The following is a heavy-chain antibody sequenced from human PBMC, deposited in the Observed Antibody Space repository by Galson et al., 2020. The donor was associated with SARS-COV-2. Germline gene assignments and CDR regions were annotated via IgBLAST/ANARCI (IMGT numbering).Heavy chain of an antibody. CDR2: IYYSGST. Sequence: SETLSLTCTVPGGSISSSSYYWGWIRQPPGKGLEWIGSIYYSGSTYYNPSLKSRVTISVDTSKNQFSLKLSSVTAADTAVYYCARKVGYCSGGSCHYWYFDLWGRGTLVTVSS. D-gene: IGHD2-15*01. J-gene: IGHJ2*01. CDR1: GGSISSSSYY. CDR3: ARKVGYCSGGSCHYWYFDL. V-gene: IGHV4-39*01.